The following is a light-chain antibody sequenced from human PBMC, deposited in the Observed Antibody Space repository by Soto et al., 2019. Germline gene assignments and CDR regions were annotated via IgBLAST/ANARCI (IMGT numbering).Light chain of an antibody. CDR3: SSYTSSSPDV. Sequence: QSALTQPASVSGSPGQSITISCTGTSSDVGGYNYVSWYQQHPGKAPKLMIYDVSNRPSGGSHRFSGSKSGNTASLTISGLQAEDEAAYYCSSYTSSSPDVFGTGTKLTVL. J-gene: IGLJ1*01. CDR2: DVS. CDR1: SSDVGGYNY. V-gene: IGLV2-14*01.